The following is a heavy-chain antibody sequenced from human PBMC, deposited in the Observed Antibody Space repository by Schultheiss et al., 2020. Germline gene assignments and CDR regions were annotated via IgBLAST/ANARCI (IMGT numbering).Heavy chain of an antibody. CDR3: AKDPRYSSSWTGD. V-gene: IGHV3-9*01. D-gene: IGHD6-13*01. J-gene: IGHJ4*02. CDR2: ISWNSGSI. CDR1: GFTFDDYA. Sequence: GGSLRLSCAASGFTFDDYAMHWVRQAPGKGLEWVSGISWNSGSIGYADSVKGRFTISRDNAKNSLYLQMNSLRAEDTAVYYCAKDPRYSSSWTGDWGQGTLVNVYS.